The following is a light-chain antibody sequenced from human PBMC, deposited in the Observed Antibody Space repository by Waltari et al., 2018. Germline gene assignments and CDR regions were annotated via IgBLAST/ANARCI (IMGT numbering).Light chain of an antibody. CDR2: VNSDGSH. CDR3: QTGGHGTWV. Sequence: QLVLTQSPSVSASLGASVKLTCTLSSGHSSNVIAWHQQQPGKGPRYLMKVNSDGSHGKGDEIPDRFSGSSSGPERYLTISSLQSDDEADYYCQTGGHGTWVFGGGTKLTVL. J-gene: IGLJ3*02. V-gene: IGLV4-69*01. CDR1: SGHSSNV.